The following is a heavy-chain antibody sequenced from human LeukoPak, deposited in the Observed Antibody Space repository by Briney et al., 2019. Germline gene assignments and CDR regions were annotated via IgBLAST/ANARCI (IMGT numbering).Heavy chain of an antibody. D-gene: IGHD6-13*01. J-gene: IGHJ5*02. Sequence: SETLSLTCTVSGGSISSYYWSWIRQPPGKGLEWIGYIYYSGSTNYNPSLKSRVTISVDTSKNQFSLKLSSVTATDTAVYYCARRGSSWYDWSANWFDPWGQGTLVTVSS. CDR2: IYYSGST. CDR1: GGSISSYY. V-gene: IGHV4-59*08. CDR3: ARRGSSWYDWSANWFDP.